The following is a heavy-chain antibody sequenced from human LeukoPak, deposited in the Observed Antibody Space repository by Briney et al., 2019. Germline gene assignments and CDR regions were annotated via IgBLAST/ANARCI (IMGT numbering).Heavy chain of an antibody. CDR2: INAGNGNT. CDR3: ARKADCSGGSCYSPAGY. Sequence: ASVKVSCKASGYTFTSYPMHWVRQAPGQRLEWMGWINAGNGNTKYSQKFQGRVTITRDTSASTAYMELSSLRSEDTAVYYCARKADCSGGSCYSPAGYWGQGTLVTVSS. CDR1: GYTFTSYP. J-gene: IGHJ4*02. D-gene: IGHD2-15*01. V-gene: IGHV1-3*01.